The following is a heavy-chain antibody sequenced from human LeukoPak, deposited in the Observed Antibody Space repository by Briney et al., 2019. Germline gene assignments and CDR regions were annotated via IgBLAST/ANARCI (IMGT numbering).Heavy chain of an antibody. D-gene: IGHD2-2*01. Sequence: TGGSLRLSCAASGFSFTDYPMNWVRQAPGKGLEWVSNIRTSADGANKASYAASVKGRVTMSRDDAKNTLYLHMNSLRDDHTAVYYCASDQRYAFDHWGQGTLVTVSS. CDR2: IRTSADGANKA. CDR1: GFSFTDYP. J-gene: IGHJ4*02. V-gene: IGHV3-48*02. CDR3: ASDQRYAFDH.